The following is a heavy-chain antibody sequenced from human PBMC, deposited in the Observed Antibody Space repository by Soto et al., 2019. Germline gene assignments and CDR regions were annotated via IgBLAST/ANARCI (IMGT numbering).Heavy chain of an antibody. CDR3: TRGGAADYFDY. Sequence: QVQLQESGPGLVKPSETLSLTCTVSGGSVSSRTYFWSWIRQPPGKGLEWIGYITYTGSTKYNASLKGRLTISVDTSQNHFSLRLSSVTAADTAVYYCTRGGAADYFDYWGQGTLVTVSS. CDR2: ITYTGST. V-gene: IGHV4-61*03. CDR1: GGSVSSRTYF. D-gene: IGHD3-16*01. J-gene: IGHJ4*02.